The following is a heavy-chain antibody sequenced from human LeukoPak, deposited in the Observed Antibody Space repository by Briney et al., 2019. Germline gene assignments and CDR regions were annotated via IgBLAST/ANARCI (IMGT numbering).Heavy chain of an antibody. CDR1: GFTFSSYA. D-gene: IGHD6-13*01. V-gene: IGHV3-30-3*01. CDR3: ARDPPSVAAVGYSMDV. Sequence: EGSLRLSCAASGFTFSSYAMHWVRQAPGRGLEWVAVISYDGSNKYYADSVKGRFTISRDISKNTLYLQMNSLRAEDTAVYYCARDPPSVAAVGYSMDVWGRGTTVTVSS. J-gene: IGHJ6*02. CDR2: ISYDGSNK.